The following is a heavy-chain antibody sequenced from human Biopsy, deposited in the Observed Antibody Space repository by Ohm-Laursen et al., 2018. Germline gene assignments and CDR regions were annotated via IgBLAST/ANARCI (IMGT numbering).Heavy chain of an antibody. D-gene: IGHD2/OR15-2a*01. CDR2: IYYSGST. CDR1: GGSISRDY. Sequence: SDTLSLTCTVSGGSISRDYWSWIRQTPGQGLEWIGYIYYSGSTNYNPSLKSRVTISVDTSKNQFSLRLNSVTAADTAVYYCARATNSTGWPYYYFYGMDVWGQGTLVTVSS. CDR3: ARATNSTGWPYYYFYGMDV. J-gene: IGHJ6*02. V-gene: IGHV4-59*07.